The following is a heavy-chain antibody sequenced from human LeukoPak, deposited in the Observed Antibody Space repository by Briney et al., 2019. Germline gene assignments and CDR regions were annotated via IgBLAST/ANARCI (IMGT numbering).Heavy chain of an antibody. CDR3: ASSIVVVPAASLDY. J-gene: IGHJ4*02. Sequence: ASVKVSCKASGGNFTGYAFSWVRQAPGQGLEWMGWINPNSGGTNYAQKFQGRVTMTRDTSISTAYMELSRLRSDDTAVYYCASSIVVVPAASLDYWGQGTLVTVSS. CDR1: GGNFTGYA. D-gene: IGHD2-2*01. CDR2: INPNSGGT. V-gene: IGHV1-2*02.